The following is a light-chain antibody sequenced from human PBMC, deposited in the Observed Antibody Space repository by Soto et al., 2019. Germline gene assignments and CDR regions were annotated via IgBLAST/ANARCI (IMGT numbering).Light chain of an antibody. CDR1: QSVSSN. CDR2: GAS. J-gene: IGKJ1*01. Sequence: EIVMTQSPATLSVSPGERATLSCRASQSVSSNLAWYQQKPGQAPRLLIYGASTRATGLPARFSGSGSGTEFTLTISSLQSEDFAVYYCQQYNNWPPITFXQGTKVDIK. CDR3: QQYNNWPPIT. V-gene: IGKV3-15*01.